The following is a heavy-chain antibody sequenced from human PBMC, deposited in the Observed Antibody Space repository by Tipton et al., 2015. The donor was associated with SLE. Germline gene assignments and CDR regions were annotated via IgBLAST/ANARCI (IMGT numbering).Heavy chain of an antibody. V-gene: IGHV4-59*01. CDR3: AREVVGADDAFDI. CDR1: GGSISSYY. Sequence: LRLSCTVSGGSISSYYWSWIRQPPGKGLEWIGYIYYSGSTNYNPSLKSRVTISVDTSKNQFSLKLSSVTAADTAVYHCAREVVGADDAFDIWGQGTMVTVSS. J-gene: IGHJ3*02. CDR2: IYYSGST. D-gene: IGHD1-26*01.